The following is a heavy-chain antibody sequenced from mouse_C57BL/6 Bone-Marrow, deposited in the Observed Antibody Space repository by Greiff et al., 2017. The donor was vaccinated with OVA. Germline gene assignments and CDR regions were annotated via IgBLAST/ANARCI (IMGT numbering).Heavy chain of an antibody. V-gene: IGHV2-6*01. D-gene: IGHD2-4*01. CDR2: IWGVGST. CDR3: ATGLSWFAY. CDR1: GFSFTSYG. J-gene: IGHJ3*01. Sequence: VQLVESGPGLVAPSQSLSITCTASGFSFTSYGVDWVRQSPGKGLEWLGVIWGVGSTNYNSALKSRLSISNDNSKSQVFLKMNSLQTDDTAMYDCATGLSWFAYWGQGTLVTVSA.